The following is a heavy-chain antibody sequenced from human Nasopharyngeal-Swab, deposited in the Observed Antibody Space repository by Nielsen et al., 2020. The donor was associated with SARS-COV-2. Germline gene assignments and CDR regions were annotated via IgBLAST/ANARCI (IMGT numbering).Heavy chain of an antibody. J-gene: IGHJ5*02. CDR3: AEEGSGSPALS. Sequence: WIRQPPGKGLEWIGEALHDGRTSYHSTLESRVTISIDTSRNQFSLRLTSVTAADTAVYYCAEEGSGSPALSWGQGILVTVSS. V-gene: IGHV4-34*12. D-gene: IGHD1-26*01. CDR2: ALHDGRT.